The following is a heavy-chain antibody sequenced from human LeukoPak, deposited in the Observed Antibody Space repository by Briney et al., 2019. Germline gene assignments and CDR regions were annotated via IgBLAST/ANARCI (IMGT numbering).Heavy chain of an antibody. J-gene: IGHJ4*02. V-gene: IGHV4-39*01. D-gene: IGHD1-26*01. CDR2: IYYSGST. CDR3: ARHGGGVGATFDY. CDR1: GGSISSSSYY. Sequence: PSETLSLTCTVSGGSISSSSYYWGWIRQPPGKGLEWIGSIYYSGSTFYTPSLKSRVTISVDTSKNRFSLKLNSVTAADTAVYYCARHGGGVGATFDYWGQGTLVIVSS.